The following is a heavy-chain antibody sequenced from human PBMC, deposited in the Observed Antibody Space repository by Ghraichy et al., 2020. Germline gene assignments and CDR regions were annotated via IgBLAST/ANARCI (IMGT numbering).Heavy chain of an antibody. CDR3: ASTPSSGWPLTFDY. D-gene: IGHD6-19*01. Sequence: SQTLSLTCTVSGGSINSGSHYWGWIRQPPGKGLEWIGSIYYSGSTYYKPSLKSRITISVDTSKNHFSLRLSSVTAADTAVYYCASTPSSGWPLTFDYWGQGILVTVSS. V-gene: IGHV4-39*02. J-gene: IGHJ4*02. CDR1: GGSINSGSHY. CDR2: IYYSGST.